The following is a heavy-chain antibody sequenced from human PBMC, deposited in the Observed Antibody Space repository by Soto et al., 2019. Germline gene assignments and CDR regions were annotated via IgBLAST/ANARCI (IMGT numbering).Heavy chain of an antibody. D-gene: IGHD4-4*01. CDR1: GFTFSNYW. CDR2: IKEDGSEK. Sequence: GGSLRLSCAASGFTFSNYWMSWVRQAPGKGLEWVANIKEDGSEKYYVDSVKGRFTISRDNAKNPLYLQMSSLRPEDTAVYYCTRGHPSIYNYWGQGTLVTVSS. J-gene: IGHJ4*02. CDR3: TRGHPSIYNY. V-gene: IGHV3-7*01.